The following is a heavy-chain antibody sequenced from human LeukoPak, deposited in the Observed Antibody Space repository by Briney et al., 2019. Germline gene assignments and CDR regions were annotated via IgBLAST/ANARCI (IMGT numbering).Heavy chain of an antibody. CDR2: ISSSGSIT. D-gene: IGHD4-17*01. V-gene: IGHV3-48*03. J-gene: IGHJ3*02. CDR1: GFTFNDYE. Sequence: PGGSLRLSCAASGFTFNDYEMTWVRQAPGKGLEWISYISSSGSITSHADSVKGRFTISRDNAKNSLYLQMNSLRAEDTAVYYCARDGDYGDYVVFGAFDIWGQGTMVTVSS. CDR3: ARDGDYGDYVVFGAFDI.